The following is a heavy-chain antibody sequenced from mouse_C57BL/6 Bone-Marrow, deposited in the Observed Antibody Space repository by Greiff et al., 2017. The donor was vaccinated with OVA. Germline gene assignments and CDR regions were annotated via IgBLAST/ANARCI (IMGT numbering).Heavy chain of an antibody. J-gene: IGHJ4*01. CDR3: ARGGVWFYAMDY. CDR2: IYPGSGNT. V-gene: IGHV1-76*01. CDR1: GYNFNDYY. D-gene: IGHD2-10*02. Sequence: QVQLKQSGAELVRPGASVKLSCKASGYNFNDYYINWVKQRPGQGLEWIARIYPGSGNTYYNEKFKGKATLTAEKSSSTAYMQLSSLTSEDSAVYFCARGGVWFYAMDYWGQGTSVTVSS.